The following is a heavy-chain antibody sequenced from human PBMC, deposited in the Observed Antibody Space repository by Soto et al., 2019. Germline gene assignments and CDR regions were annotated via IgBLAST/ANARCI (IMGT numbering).Heavy chain of an antibody. CDR1: GGSISSSNW. CDR3: ARVGQGCSSASGCLDP. V-gene: IGHV4-4*02. D-gene: IGHD2-2*01. J-gene: IGHJ5*02. CDR2: IHHIVIT. Sequence: PSETLSLTCAVSGGSISSSNWWNWVRQPPGKGLEWIAEIHHIVITTYNPSLNSRVTISVDKSKNQFSLKLNSVTAADTAVYYGARVGQGCSSASGCLDPWGQGSLITVSA.